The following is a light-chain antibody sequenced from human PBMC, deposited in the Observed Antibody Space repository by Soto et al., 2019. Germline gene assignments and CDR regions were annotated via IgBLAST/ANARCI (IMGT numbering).Light chain of an antibody. CDR1: SSNIGGNS. Sequence: QSVLTQPPSVSAAPGQKVTISCSGSSSNIGGNSVSWYQQLPGTAPKLLIYDDNKRPSGIPDRFSGSKSGNTASLTISGLQAEDEADYYCSSYTSSRAYVFGIGTKVTVL. CDR2: DDN. V-gene: IGLV1-51*01. J-gene: IGLJ1*01. CDR3: SSYTSSRAYV.